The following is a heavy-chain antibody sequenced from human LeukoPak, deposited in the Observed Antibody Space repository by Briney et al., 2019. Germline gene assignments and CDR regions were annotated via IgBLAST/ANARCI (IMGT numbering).Heavy chain of an antibody. V-gene: IGHV3-74*01. J-gene: IGHJ4*02. CDR2: INSDGTDT. D-gene: IGHD2-15*01. CDR3: ARCGYCSGGSSCSLSCPDY. CDR1: GFTFSSYW. Sequence: GGSLRLSCAASGFTFSSYWMHWVRQAPGKGLVWVSRINSDGTDTYHVDSAKGRFTISRDNAKNTLFLQLNSLRGEDTAVYYCARCGYCSGGSSCSLSCPDYWGQGTLVTVSS.